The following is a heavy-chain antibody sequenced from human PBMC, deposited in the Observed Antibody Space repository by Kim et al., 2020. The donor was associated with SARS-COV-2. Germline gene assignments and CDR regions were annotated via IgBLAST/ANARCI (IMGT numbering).Heavy chain of an antibody. J-gene: IGHJ4*02. Sequence: GGSLRLSCAVSGFTFSSYGMHWVRQAPGKGLEWVAVIWYDASNKYYADFVKGRFTISRDNSKNTLFLQMNSLRAEDTAVYYCAREEHGGYRGFDYWGQGTLVTVSS. CDR3: AREEHGGYRGFDY. CDR1: GFTFSSYG. V-gene: IGHV3-33*01. D-gene: IGHD3-22*01. CDR2: IWYDASNK.